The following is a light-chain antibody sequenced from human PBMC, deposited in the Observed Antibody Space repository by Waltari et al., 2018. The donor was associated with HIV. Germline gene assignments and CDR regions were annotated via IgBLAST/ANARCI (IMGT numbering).Light chain of an antibody. Sequence: QSALTQPAPVSGSPGQSITISCTGTSNDVGGYNYVSWSQQHPGKVPKLLINDVSNRPSGVSYRFSGSKSGNTASLTISGLQAEDEADYYCSSYTSSTYVVFGGGTKLTVL. CDR2: DVS. CDR3: SSYTSSTYVV. V-gene: IGLV2-14*03. CDR1: SNDVGGYNY. J-gene: IGLJ2*01.